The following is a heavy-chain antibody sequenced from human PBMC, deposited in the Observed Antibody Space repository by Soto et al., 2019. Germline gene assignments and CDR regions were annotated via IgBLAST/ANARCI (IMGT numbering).Heavy chain of an antibody. J-gene: IGHJ6*02. D-gene: IGHD2-2*01. CDR2: IYPSDSDI. Sequence: GECLKISCKTSGYSFTRHWIAWVRQMPGNGLEWIGIIYPSDSDIRYRPSFQGQVTISVDKSISTAYLQWSSLKASDSATYYCARRDYSNYRGGMDVWRQGTTV. CDR3: ARRDYSNYRGGMDV. CDR1: GYSFTRHW. V-gene: IGHV5-51*01.